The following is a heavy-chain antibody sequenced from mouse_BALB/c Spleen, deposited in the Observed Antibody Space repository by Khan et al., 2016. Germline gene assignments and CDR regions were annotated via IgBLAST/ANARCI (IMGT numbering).Heavy chain of an antibody. CDR1: GYTFTSYW. D-gene: IGHD2-1*01. CDR3: ANGNCFVY. V-gene: IGHV1-87*01. Sequence: QVRLQQSGAELARPGASVKLSCKASGYTFTSYWMQWVKQRPGQGLEWIGAIYPGDGDTRYTQKFKGKATLTADRFSSTAYMQLSSLASEDSAVYCCANGNCFVYWGQGTTLTVSS. CDR2: IYPGDGDT. J-gene: IGHJ2*01.